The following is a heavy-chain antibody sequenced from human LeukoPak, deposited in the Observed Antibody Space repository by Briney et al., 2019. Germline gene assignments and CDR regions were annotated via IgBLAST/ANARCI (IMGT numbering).Heavy chain of an antibody. Sequence: GGSLRLSCTASGFTFRDYWMHWIRQTPREGLVWVSRINGDETSRAYADFVEGRFTISRDNAKNTLYLQMNRLTTEDTALYHCAKRAVTVMIYYYYYMDVWGKGTTVTVSS. D-gene: IGHD3-16*01. CDR1: GFTFRDYW. J-gene: IGHJ6*03. CDR3: AKRAVTVMIYYYYYMDV. CDR2: INGDETSR. V-gene: IGHV3-74*01.